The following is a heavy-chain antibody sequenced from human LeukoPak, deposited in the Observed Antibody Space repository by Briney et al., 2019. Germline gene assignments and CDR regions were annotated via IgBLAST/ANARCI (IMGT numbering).Heavy chain of an antibody. D-gene: IGHD2-2*01. V-gene: IGHV3-53*04. CDR1: GFTVSSNY. CDR2: IYSGGST. CDR3: ASANYCSSTSCYHYFDY. Sequence: PGGSLRLSCAASGFTVSSNYMSWVRQAPGKGLEWVSVIYSGGSTYYADSVKGRFTISRHNSKNTLYLQMNSLRAEDTAVYYCASANYCSSTSCYHYFDYWDQGTLVTVSS. J-gene: IGHJ4*02.